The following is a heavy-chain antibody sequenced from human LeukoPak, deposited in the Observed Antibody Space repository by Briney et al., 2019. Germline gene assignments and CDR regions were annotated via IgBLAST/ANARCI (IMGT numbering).Heavy chain of an antibody. CDR3: ARGLWPQPGLVPFDY. J-gene: IGHJ4*02. V-gene: IGHV4-59*01. D-gene: IGHD5-24*01. CDR2: IHIGGRT. CDR1: GDSIRSFY. Sequence: SETLSLTCSVSGDSIRSFYWNWIRQSPAKGLEWIGNIHIGGRTEYNPSLRSRVAIVGDKSKNQLSLKLTSVTTADTAVYYWARGLWPQPGLVPFDYWGQGRLVTVSS.